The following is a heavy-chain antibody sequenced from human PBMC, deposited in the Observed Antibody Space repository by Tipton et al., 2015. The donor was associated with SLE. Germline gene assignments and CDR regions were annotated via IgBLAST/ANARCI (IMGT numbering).Heavy chain of an antibody. Sequence: SLRLSCAASGFTFSSYSMNWVRQAPGKGLEWVSSISSSSSYIYYAGSVKGRFTVSRDNAKNSLYLQMNSLRPEDTALYHCARTSHEGFDPWGQGTLVTVSS. CDR2: ISSSSSYI. CDR1: GFTFSSYS. V-gene: IGHV3-21*04. J-gene: IGHJ5*02. D-gene: IGHD6-6*01. CDR3: ARTSHEGFDP.